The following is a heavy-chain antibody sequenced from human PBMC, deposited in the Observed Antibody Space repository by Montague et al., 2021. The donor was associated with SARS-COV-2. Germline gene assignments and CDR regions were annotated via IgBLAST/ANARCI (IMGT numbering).Heavy chain of an antibody. CDR3: ANFAVSGTTADY. V-gene: IGHV6-1*01. D-gene: IGHD6-19*01. CDR2: TYYRSKWFH. Sequence: CAISGDSVSINSLAWNWIMQSPSRGPERLGRTYYRSKWFHDYALSVKSRIIINPDTSKNQFSLQLNSVTPEDTAVYYCANFAVSGTTADYWGQGILVTVSS. CDR1: GDSVSINSLA. J-gene: IGHJ4*02.